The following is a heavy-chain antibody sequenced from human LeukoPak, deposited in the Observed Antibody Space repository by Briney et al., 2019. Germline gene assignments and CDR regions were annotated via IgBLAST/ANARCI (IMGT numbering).Heavy chain of an antibody. Sequence: GGSLRLSCAASGFTFSTYWMNWVRQAPGKGLEWVSYISSSSSTIYYADSVKGRFTISRDNAKNSLYLQMNSLRAEDTAVYYCASSRATTDMDVWGKGTTVTVSS. V-gene: IGHV3-48*01. D-gene: IGHD1-26*01. CDR2: ISSSSSTI. J-gene: IGHJ6*03. CDR3: ASSRATTDMDV. CDR1: GFTFSTYW.